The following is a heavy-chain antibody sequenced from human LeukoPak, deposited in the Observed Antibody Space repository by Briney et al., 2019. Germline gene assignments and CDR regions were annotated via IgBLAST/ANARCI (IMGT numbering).Heavy chain of an antibody. V-gene: IGHV3-21*01. CDR3: ARGADGVSSNSRGWFDP. J-gene: IGHJ5*02. CDR1: GFTFSSYA. D-gene: IGHD2-15*01. CDR2: ISTSSSYI. Sequence: PGGSLRLSCAASGFTFSSYAMHWVRRAPGKGLEWVSSISTSSSYIYYADSVRGRFTISRDNAKKSLYLQMNSLRAEDTAVYSCARGADGVSSNSRGWFDPWGQGTLVTVSS.